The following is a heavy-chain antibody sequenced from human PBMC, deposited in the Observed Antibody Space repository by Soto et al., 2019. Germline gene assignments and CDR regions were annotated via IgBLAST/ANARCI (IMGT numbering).Heavy chain of an antibody. Sequence: QVQLVQSGAEVKKPGASVKVSCKASGYTFTGYHMHWVRQAPGQALEWMGWINPYSGDTNYAQKFQGRVPMTSDKSISTAYMELSRLRSDDTAVYYCARILSEEVGALHYWGQGTLVTVSS. CDR2: INPYSGDT. V-gene: IGHV1-2*02. J-gene: IGHJ4*02. D-gene: IGHD1-26*01. CDR1: GYTFTGYH. CDR3: ARILSEEVGALHY.